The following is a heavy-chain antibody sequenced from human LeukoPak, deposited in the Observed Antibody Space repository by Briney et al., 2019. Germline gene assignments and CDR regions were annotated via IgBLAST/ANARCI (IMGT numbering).Heavy chain of an antibody. J-gene: IGHJ4*02. CDR1: GGSISSSSYY. V-gene: IGHV4-39*01. CDR3: ARGRGKKDH. D-gene: IGHD3-10*01. Sequence: SETLSLTCTVSGGSISSSSYYWGWIRQPPGKGLEWIGSIYYSGSTYYNPSLKSRVTISVDTSKNQFSLKLSSVTAADTAVYYCARGRGKKDHWGQGTLVTVSS. CDR2: IYYSGST.